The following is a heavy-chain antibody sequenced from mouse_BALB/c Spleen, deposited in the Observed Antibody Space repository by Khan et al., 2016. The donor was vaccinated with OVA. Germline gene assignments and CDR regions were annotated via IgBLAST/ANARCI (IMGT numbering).Heavy chain of an antibody. D-gene: IGHD1-1*01. CDR1: GYTFTSYW. V-gene: IGHV1-7*01. CDR2: INPSTGYT. J-gene: IGHJ3*01. Sequence: VQLQESGAELAKPGASVKMSCKASGYTFTSYWMHWVKQRPGQGLEWIGYINPSTGYTEYNQRFKDKATLTADKSSSTAYMQLSSLTSEESAVXYCANHGSSSAWLTYWGQGTLVTVSA. CDR3: ANHGSSSAWLTY.